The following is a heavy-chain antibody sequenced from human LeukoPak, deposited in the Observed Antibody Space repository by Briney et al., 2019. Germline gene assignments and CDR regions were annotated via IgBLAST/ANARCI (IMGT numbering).Heavy chain of an antibody. D-gene: IGHD1-1*01. CDR2: IKSKTDGGTT. Sequence: GGSLRLSCAASGFTFSNAWMSWVRQAPGKGLEWVGRIKSKTDGGTTDYAAPVKGRFTISRDESKAEVYLHMTSLKAEDTAVYYCVGRPWNFDYWGQGTLVTVSS. CDR1: GFTFSNAW. J-gene: IGHJ4*02. CDR3: VGRPWNFDY. V-gene: IGHV3-15*01.